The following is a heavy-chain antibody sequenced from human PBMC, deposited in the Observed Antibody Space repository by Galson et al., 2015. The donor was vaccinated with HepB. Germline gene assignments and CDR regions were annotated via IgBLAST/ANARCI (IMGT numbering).Heavy chain of an antibody. J-gene: IGHJ6*02. CDR2: TYYRSKWYN. CDR1: GDSVSSNSAA. V-gene: IGHV6-1*01. Sequence: CAISGDSVSSNSAAWNWIRQSPSRGLEWLGRTYYRSKWYNDYAVSVKSRVTINPDTSKNQFSLQLNSVTPEDTAVYYCAREDIVAADYYYYYGMDVWGQGTTVTVSS. D-gene: IGHD5-12*01. CDR3: AREDIVAADYYYYYGMDV.